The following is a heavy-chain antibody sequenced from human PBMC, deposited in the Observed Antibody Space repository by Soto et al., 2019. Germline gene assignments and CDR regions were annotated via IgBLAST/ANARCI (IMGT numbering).Heavy chain of an antibody. Sequence: LEILPLTCSVSGDSISNSRFYWAWIRQHPGEGLEWIGSIYHTGNAYYNPSLKNRVTISVDTSKNQFSLKLTSVTAADAALYYCARDFFDSSDYTTNWFDPWGQGTLVTVSS. D-gene: IGHD3-22*01. J-gene: IGHJ5*02. CDR3: ARDFFDSSDYTTNWFDP. CDR1: GDSISNSRFY. V-gene: IGHV4-39*01. CDR2: IYHTGNA.